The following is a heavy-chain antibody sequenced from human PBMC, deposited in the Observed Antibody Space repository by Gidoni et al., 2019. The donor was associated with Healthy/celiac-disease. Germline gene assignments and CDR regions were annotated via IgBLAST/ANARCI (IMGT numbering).Heavy chain of an antibody. V-gene: IGHV3-33*01. CDR1: GFTFSSYG. CDR3: AREYYYDSSGYYYAVRYFDY. Sequence: QVQLVESGGGVVQPGRSLRLSCAASGFTFSSYGMHWVRQAPGKGLGWVAVIWYDGSNKYYAESVKGRFTISRDNSKNTLYLQMNSLRAEDTAVYYCAREYYYDSSGYYYAVRYFDYWGQGTLVTVSS. CDR2: IWYDGSNK. D-gene: IGHD3-22*01. J-gene: IGHJ4*02.